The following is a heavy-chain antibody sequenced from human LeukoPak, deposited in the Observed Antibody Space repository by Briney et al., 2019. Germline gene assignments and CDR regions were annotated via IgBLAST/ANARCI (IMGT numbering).Heavy chain of an antibody. CDR1: GGSISSSSYY. J-gene: IGHJ4*02. Sequence: SETLSLTCTVSGGSISSSSYYWGWIRQPPGKGLEWIGSIYYSGSTYYNPSLKSRVTISVDTSKNQSSLKLSSVTAADTAVYYCARQAGSPPYYFDYWGQGTLVTVSS. V-gene: IGHV4-39*01. CDR3: ARQAGSPPYYFDY. CDR2: IYYSGST. D-gene: IGHD3-10*01.